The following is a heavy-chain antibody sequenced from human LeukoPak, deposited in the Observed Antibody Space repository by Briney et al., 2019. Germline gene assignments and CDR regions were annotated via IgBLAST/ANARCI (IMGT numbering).Heavy chain of an antibody. CDR1: GGSINTYF. Sequence: NSSETLSLTCTVSGGSINTYFWSWVRQPPGKGLEWIGYIHYSGMTDSNPSLKSRISISVDTSNNQFFLKLSSVTAADTAVYYCAGVLGIAAAGTGWYFDLWGRGTLVTVSS. V-gene: IGHV4-59*08. D-gene: IGHD6-13*01. CDR3: AGVLGIAAAGTGWYFDL. J-gene: IGHJ2*01. CDR2: IHYSGMT.